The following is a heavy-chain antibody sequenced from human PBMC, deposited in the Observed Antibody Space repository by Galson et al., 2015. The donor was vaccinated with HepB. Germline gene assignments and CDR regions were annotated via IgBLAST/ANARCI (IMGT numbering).Heavy chain of an antibody. CDR1: GGTFSSYA. J-gene: IGHJ6*03. D-gene: IGHD4-11*01. CDR2: IIPIFGTA. CDR3: ARAYGRDDYSNYYYYYYMDV. Sequence: SVKVSCKASGGTFSSYAISWVRQAPGQGLEWMGGIIPIFGTANYAQKFQGRVTITADESTSTAYMELSSLRSADTAVYYCARAYGRDDYSNYYYYYYMDVWGKGTTVTVSS. V-gene: IGHV1-69*13.